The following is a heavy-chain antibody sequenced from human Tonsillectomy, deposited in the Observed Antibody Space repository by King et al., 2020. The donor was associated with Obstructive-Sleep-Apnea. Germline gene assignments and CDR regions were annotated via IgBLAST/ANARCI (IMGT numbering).Heavy chain of an antibody. J-gene: IGHJ4*02. CDR3: TRGNAGDY. Sequence: QLVQSGAEVKKPGSSVKVSCKASGDTFSSFAINWVRQAPGQGLEWMGGFIPIIGSANYAQKFQGRATISAADSTSTAYMELNSLRSDATAVYYCTRGNAGDYWGQGTLVTVSS. CDR2: FIPIIGSA. V-gene: IGHV1-69*13. CDR1: GDTFSSFA.